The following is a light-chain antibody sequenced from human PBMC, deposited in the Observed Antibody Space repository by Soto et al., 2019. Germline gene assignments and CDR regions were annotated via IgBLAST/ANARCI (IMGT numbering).Light chain of an antibody. CDR1: QTISSW. CDR2: DAS. Sequence: GDRVTITWRASQTISSWLAWYQQKPGKAPKLLIYDASSLQSGVPSRFSGSGSGTDFTLTISSLQPDDVANYYCQHYYGYSPTFGGGTKVDIK. CDR3: QHYYGYSPT. J-gene: IGKJ4*01. V-gene: IGKV1-5*01.